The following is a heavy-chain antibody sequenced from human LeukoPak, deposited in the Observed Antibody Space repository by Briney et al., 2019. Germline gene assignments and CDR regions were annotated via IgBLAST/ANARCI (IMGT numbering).Heavy chain of an antibody. CDR2: MNPDSGNT. CDR3: ARYITMVRGGSWFDP. D-gene: IGHD3-10*01. J-gene: IGHJ5*02. Sequence: ASVKVSCKASGYTFTNSDINWVRQAAGQGLEWMGWMNPDSGNTSYARNFQGRVTMTRNTSISTAYMELSSLRSEDTAVYYCARYITMVRGGSWFDPWGQGTLVTVSS. CDR1: GYTFTNSD. V-gene: IGHV1-8*01.